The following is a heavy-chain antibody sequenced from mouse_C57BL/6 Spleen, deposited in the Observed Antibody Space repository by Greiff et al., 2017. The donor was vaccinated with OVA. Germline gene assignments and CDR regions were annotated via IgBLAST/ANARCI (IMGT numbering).Heavy chain of an antibody. J-gene: IGHJ4*01. D-gene: IGHD1-1*01. Sequence: QVQLQQSGPELVKPGASVKISCKASGYAFSSSWMNWVKQRPGKGLEWIGRIYPGDGDTNYNGKFKGKATLTADKSSSTAYMQLSSLTSEDSAVYFCAITTGGYAMDYWGQGTSVTVSS. V-gene: IGHV1-82*01. CDR3: AITTGGYAMDY. CDR1: GYAFSSSW. CDR2: IYPGDGDT.